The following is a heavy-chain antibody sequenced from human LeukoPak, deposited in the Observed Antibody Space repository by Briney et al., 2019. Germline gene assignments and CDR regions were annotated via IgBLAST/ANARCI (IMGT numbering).Heavy chain of an antibody. CDR3: ARHGSGSYSPYYYYYYMDV. CDR1: GYSMTRGYY. V-gene: IGHV4-38-2*02. CDR2: IYYSGST. J-gene: IGHJ6*03. Sequence: SETLSLTCTVSGYSMTRGYYWGWIRQPPGKGLEWIGSIYYSGSTYYNPSLKSRVTISVDTSKNQFSLKLSSVTAADTAVYYCARHGSGSYSPYYYYYYMDVWGKGTTVTISS. D-gene: IGHD3-10*01.